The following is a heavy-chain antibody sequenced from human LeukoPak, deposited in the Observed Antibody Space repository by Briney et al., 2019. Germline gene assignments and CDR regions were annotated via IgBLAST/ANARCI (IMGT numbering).Heavy chain of an antibody. V-gene: IGHV3-9*01. CDR3: ARTIVVVPSSPRGWFDP. CDR2: ISWNSGSI. Sequence: GGSLRLSCAASGFTFGDYGMHWVRQAPGKGLEWVSGISWNSGSIRYADSVKGRFTISRDNAENSLYLQMNSLRADDTAVYYCARTIVVVPSSPRGWFDPWGQGTLVTVSS. D-gene: IGHD2-2*01. CDR1: GFTFGDYG. J-gene: IGHJ5*02.